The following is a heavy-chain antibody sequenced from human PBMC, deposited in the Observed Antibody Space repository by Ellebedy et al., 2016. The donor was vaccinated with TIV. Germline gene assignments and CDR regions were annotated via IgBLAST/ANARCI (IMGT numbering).Heavy chain of an antibody. CDR3: ARGLSGPYGSGSPDYYYGMDV. V-gene: IGHV1-2*04. CDR2: INPNSGGT. D-gene: IGHD3-10*01. Sequence: ASVKVSXXASGGTFSSYAISWVRQAPGQGLEWMGWINPNSGGTNYAQKFQGWVTMTRDTSISTAYMELNRLRSDDTAVYYCARGLSGPYGSGSPDYYYGMDVWGQGTTVTVSS. J-gene: IGHJ6*02. CDR1: GGTFSSYA.